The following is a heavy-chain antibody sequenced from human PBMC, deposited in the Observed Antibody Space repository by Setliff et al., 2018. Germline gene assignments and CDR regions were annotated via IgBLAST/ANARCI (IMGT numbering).Heavy chain of an antibody. V-gene: IGHV4-59*01. CDR2: VYHSGTA. D-gene: IGHD1-1*01. Sequence: SETLSLTCTVSGGPFSGASIWSWIRQPPGKGLEFIGYVYHSGTAKYDPSLESRAIMSVDASKNEISLKLKSVTAADTAVYYCAKGGTYRYFDFWCQGALVTVSS. J-gene: IGHJ4*02. CDR1: GGPFSGAS. CDR3: AKGGTYRYFDF.